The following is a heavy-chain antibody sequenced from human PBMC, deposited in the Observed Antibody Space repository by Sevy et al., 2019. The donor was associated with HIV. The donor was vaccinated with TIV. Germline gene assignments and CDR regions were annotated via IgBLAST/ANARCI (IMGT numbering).Heavy chain of an antibody. D-gene: IGHD6-13*01. CDR1: GFTFSSYW. Sequence: GGSLRLSCAASGFTFSSYWMSWVRQAPGKGLEWVAFIGYDGTDKYYSESVKGRFAISRDNSKNTVFLEMNSLRTDDTAIYYCAKNTASAGTGGFDYWGQGALVTVSS. V-gene: IGHV3-30*02. CDR2: IGYDGTDK. J-gene: IGHJ4*02. CDR3: AKNTASAGTGGFDY.